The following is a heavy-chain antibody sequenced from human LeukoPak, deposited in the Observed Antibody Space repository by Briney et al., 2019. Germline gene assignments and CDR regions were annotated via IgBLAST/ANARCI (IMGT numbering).Heavy chain of an antibody. CDR3: ARDLGPMVRGVIPLFDY. CDR1: GYTFTGYY. Sequence: ASVKVSCKASGYTFTGYYMHWVRQAPGQGLEWMGWINPNSGGTNYAQKFQGRVTMTRDTSISTAYMELSRLRSDDTAVYYCARDLGPMVRGVIPLFDYWGQGTLVTVSS. D-gene: IGHD3-10*01. CDR2: INPNSGGT. V-gene: IGHV1-2*02. J-gene: IGHJ4*02.